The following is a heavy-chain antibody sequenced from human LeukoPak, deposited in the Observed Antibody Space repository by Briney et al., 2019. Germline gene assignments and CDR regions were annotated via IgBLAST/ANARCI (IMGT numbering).Heavy chain of an antibody. CDR3: ARSIGLTGGGVDV. D-gene: IGHD3-9*01. Sequence: GGSLRLSCAASGFTFRDYNMNWVRQAPGKGLEWVSYDTDSGSTIHYADSVNGRFTISRDNAKNSLYLQMNSLRAEDSAVYYCARSIGLTGGGVDVWGRGTTVTVSS. CDR2: DTDSGSTI. V-gene: IGHV3-11*01. CDR1: GFTFRDYN. J-gene: IGHJ6*02.